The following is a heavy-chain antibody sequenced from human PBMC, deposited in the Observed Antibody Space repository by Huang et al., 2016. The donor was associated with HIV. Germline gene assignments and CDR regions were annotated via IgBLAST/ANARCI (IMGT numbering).Heavy chain of an antibody. J-gene: IGHJ3*02. Sequence: QVQLVESGGGVVQPGRSLRLSCAASGFTFRGYGMHWVRQAPGKGLDGGALISYDGSNKYCADSVKGRFTISRDNSKNTLFLQMNSLRAEDTAVYYCAKTGDHYDFWSGYADAFNIWGQGTMVTVSS. D-gene: IGHD3-3*01. CDR2: ISYDGSNK. V-gene: IGHV3-30*18. CDR3: AKTGDHYDFWSGYADAFNI. CDR1: GFTFRGYG.